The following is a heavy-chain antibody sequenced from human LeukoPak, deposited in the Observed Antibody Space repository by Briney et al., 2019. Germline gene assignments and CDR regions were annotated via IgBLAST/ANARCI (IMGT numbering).Heavy chain of an antibody. CDR1: GDSISTYY. J-gene: IGHJ4*02. CDR3: ARHLTVTAVAWGFDY. V-gene: IGHV4-59*08. D-gene: IGHD4-17*01. CDR2: IFDSGST. Sequence: PSETLSLTCTVSGDSISTYYWSWIRQPPGKGLEWVGYIFDSGSTNYNPSLKSRVTISLDTSKNQFSLKLSSVTAADTAVYYCARHLTVTAVAWGFDYWGQGSLVTVSS.